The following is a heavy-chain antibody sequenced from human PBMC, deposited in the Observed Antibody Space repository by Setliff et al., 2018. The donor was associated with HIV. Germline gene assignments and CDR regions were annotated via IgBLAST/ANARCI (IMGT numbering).Heavy chain of an antibody. Sequence: PSETLSLTCTVSAGSIGSSTYYWAWTRQPPGKGLEWIGTIYYSGSTYYNPSLRSRATISVDTSKNQFSLKLSSVTAADTAMYYCIIAYSSGWLSPMGFDSWGQGTLVTVSS. D-gene: IGHD6-19*01. CDR2: IYYSGST. V-gene: IGHV4-39*01. CDR3: IIAYSSGWLSPMGFDS. CDR1: AGSIGSSTYY. J-gene: IGHJ4*02.